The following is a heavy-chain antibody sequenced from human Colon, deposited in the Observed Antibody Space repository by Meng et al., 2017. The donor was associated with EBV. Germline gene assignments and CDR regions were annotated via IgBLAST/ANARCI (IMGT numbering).Heavy chain of an antibody. V-gene: IGHV4-39*01. D-gene: IGHD3-22*01. CDR2: IYYSGST. CDR1: GGSISSSNAY. J-gene: IGHJ4*02. CDR3: ARHITPRGSEVINELLFNY. Sequence: LQLQVSGPALVKPPYPRSFTVTVSGGSISSSNAYWGWIRQPPGKGLEWIGTIYYSGSTSYNPSLKSRVTISVDTSKNQFSLKLSSVTAADTAVYYCARHITPRGSEVINELLFNYWGPGILVTVSS.